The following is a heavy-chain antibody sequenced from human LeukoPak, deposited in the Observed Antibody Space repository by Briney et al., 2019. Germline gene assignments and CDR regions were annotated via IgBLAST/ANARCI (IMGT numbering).Heavy chain of an antibody. J-gene: IGHJ6*03. V-gene: IGHV1-18*01. CDR3: ANVAKGRYFFYYMDV. Sequence: ASVKVSCKTSGHSMNTFGITCVRQAPGQGLEWIGWMSSDNGNTNYADKFQGRVSITRDTSRTTAYMELRSLRSDDTAVYFCANVAKGRYFFYYMDVWGAGTTVTVSS. CDR2: MSSDNGNT. D-gene: IGHD5-12*01. CDR1: GHSMNTFG.